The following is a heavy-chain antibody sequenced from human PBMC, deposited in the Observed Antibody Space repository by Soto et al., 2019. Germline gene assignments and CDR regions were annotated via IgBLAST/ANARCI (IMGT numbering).Heavy chain of an antibody. V-gene: IGHV3-23*01. CDR3: ANGAVARHMYGMDV. J-gene: IGHJ6*02. CDR2: ISGSGGST. CDR1: GFTFSSYA. D-gene: IGHD6-19*01. Sequence: PGGSLRLSCAASGFTFSSYAMSWVRQAPGKGLEWVSAISGSGGSTYYADSVKGRFTISRDNSKNTLYLQMNSLRAEDTAVYYCANGAVARHMYGMDVWGQGTKVTVSS.